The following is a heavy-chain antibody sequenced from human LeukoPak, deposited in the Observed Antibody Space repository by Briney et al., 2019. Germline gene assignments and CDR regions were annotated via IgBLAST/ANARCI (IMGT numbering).Heavy chain of an antibody. Sequence: GGSLRLSCAASGFTFSSYSMSWVRQAPGKGLEWVSYISSSSSTIYYADSVKGRFTISRDNAKNSLYLQMNSLRDEDTAVYYCARSSPYCSGGSCFDYWGQGTLVTVSS. J-gene: IGHJ4*02. CDR3: ARSSPYCSGGSCFDY. V-gene: IGHV3-48*02. CDR2: ISSSSSTI. CDR1: GFTFSSYS. D-gene: IGHD2-15*01.